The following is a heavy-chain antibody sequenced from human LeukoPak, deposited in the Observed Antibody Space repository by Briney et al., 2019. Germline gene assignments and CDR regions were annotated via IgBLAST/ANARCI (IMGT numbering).Heavy chain of an antibody. CDR3: ARRIGSGWYDY. J-gene: IGHJ4*02. CDR2: INPGDSDT. V-gene: IGHV5-51*01. CDR1: GYSFSSYW. Sequence: GESLKISCKGYGYSFSSYWIAWVRQAPGKGLEWLGIINPGDSDTRYSPSFQGQVTISADKSISTANLQWSSLKASDTAMYYCARRIGSGWYDYWGQGTLVTVSS. D-gene: IGHD6-19*01.